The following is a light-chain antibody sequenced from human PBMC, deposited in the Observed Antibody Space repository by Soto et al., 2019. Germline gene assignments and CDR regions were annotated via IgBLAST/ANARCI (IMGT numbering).Light chain of an antibody. Sequence: EIVMTQSPATLSVSPGERVTISCRASQSVSNNLAWFQQKPGQAPRLLIYGASTRATGIPARFSGSGSGTEFTLTISSLQTEDFAVYYCQQCNNWPLTFGQGTKVEIK. J-gene: IGKJ1*01. V-gene: IGKV3-15*01. CDR3: QQCNNWPLT. CDR2: GAS. CDR1: QSVSNN.